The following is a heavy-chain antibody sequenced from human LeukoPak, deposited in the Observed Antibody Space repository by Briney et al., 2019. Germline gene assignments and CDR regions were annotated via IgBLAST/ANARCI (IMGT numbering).Heavy chain of an antibody. Sequence: GGSLRLSCAASGFTFSSYAMHWVRQAPGKGLEWVAVISYDGSNKYYADSVKGRFTISRDNAKNSLYLQMNSLRAEDTAVYYCARPYYYDSSGYSDYWGQGTQVTVSS. J-gene: IGHJ4*02. CDR3: ARPYYYDSSGYSDY. CDR1: GFTFSSYA. V-gene: IGHV3-30-3*01. D-gene: IGHD3-22*01. CDR2: ISYDGSNK.